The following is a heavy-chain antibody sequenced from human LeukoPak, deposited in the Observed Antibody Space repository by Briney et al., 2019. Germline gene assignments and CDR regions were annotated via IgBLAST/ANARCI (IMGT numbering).Heavy chain of an antibody. Sequence: GGSLRLSCAASGFTFSSYWMSWVRQAPGKGLEWVANIKQDGSEKYYVGSVKGRFAISRDNAKNSLYLQMNSPRAEDTAVYYCARLYSSSSGKAFDIWGQGTMVTVSS. V-gene: IGHV3-7*01. CDR2: IKQDGSEK. CDR3: ARLYSSSSGKAFDI. CDR1: GFTFSSYW. D-gene: IGHD6-6*01. J-gene: IGHJ3*02.